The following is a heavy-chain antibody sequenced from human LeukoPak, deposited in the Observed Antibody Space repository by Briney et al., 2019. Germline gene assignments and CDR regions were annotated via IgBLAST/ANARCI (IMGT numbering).Heavy chain of an antibody. Sequence: SETLSLTCTVSGDSINNSPYFWGWIRQPPGKGLEWIGSIHYSGTTSSNPSLQSRVTISVDTSKNQFSLKLSSVTAADTAVYFCARTDDFWSETEDAFDIWGQGTMVTVSS. J-gene: IGHJ3*02. D-gene: IGHD3-3*01. V-gene: IGHV4-39*01. CDR2: IHYSGTT. CDR1: GDSINNSPYF. CDR3: ARTDDFWSETEDAFDI.